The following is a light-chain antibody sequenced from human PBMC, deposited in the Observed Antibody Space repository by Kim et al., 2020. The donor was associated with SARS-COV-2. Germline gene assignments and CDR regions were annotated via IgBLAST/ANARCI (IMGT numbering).Light chain of an antibody. J-gene: IGKJ2*01. V-gene: IGKV3-15*01. CDR2: AVS. Sequence: EIVMTQSPATLSMSPGERATLSFRASQSVSNNLAWYQQRPGQPPRLLIYAVSTRATGIPARFSGSGSGTEFTLTISGLQSEDFAVYYCQQYNNWPADTFGQGTKLEI. CDR1: QSVSNN. CDR3: QQYNNWPADT.